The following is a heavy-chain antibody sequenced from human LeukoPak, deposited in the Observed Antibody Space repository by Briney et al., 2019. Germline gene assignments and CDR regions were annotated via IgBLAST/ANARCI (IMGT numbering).Heavy chain of an antibody. J-gene: IGHJ5*02. Sequence: GGSLRLSCAGSGFTFSSYAMSWVRQAPGKGLEWVSGISGSGGSTYYADSVKGRFTISRDNSKNTLYLQVNSLRAEDTAVYYCAKVPPGGGSGWSWGQGTLVTVSS. D-gene: IGHD6-19*01. CDR2: ISGSGGST. CDR1: GFTFSSYA. V-gene: IGHV3-23*01. CDR3: AKVPPGGGSGWS.